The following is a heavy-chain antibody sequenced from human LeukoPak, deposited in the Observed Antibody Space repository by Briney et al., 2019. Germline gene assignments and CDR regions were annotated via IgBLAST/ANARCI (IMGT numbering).Heavy chain of an antibody. Sequence: ASVKVSCKASGYTFTGYYMHWVRQAPGQGLEWMGWINPNSGGTNYAQKFQGRVTMTRDTSISTAYMEVSRVRYDYTAGYYCARPGSSTSCCFDYRGQGALVTDSS. D-gene: IGHD2-2*01. CDR3: ARPGSSTSCCFDY. CDR1: GYTFTGYY. CDR2: INPNSGGT. J-gene: IGHJ4*02. V-gene: IGHV1-2*02.